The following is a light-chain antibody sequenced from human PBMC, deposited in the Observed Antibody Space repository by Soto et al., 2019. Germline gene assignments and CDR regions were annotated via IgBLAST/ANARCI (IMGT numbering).Light chain of an antibody. Sequence: EIVMTQSPATLSVSPGERATLSCRASQSVSSDLAWYQQKPGQPPRLLIFDASSRATGIPGRFSGSGSGTEFTLTISSLQSEDFAVYYCQQYNDWPPLYTFGQGTRLEIK. V-gene: IGKV3-15*01. CDR2: DAS. CDR3: QQYNDWPPLYT. J-gene: IGKJ2*01. CDR1: QSVSSD.